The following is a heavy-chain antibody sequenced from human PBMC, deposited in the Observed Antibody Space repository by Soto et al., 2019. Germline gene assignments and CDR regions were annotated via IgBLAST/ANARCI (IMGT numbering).Heavy chain of an antibody. V-gene: IGHV5-10-1*01. Sequence: GESLKISCKGSGYSFTSYWISWVRQMPGKGLEWMGRIDPSDSYTNYSPSFQGHVTISADKSISTAYLQWSSLKASDTAMYYCAREGRYCSSTSCPESHYYYYGMDVWGQGTTVTVSS. CDR2: IDPSDSYT. D-gene: IGHD2-2*01. CDR3: AREGRYCSSTSCPESHYYYYGMDV. CDR1: GYSFTSYW. J-gene: IGHJ6*02.